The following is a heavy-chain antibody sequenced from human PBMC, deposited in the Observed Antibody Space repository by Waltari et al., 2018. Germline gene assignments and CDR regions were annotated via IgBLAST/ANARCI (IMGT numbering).Heavy chain of an antibody. Sequence: EVQLLESGGGLVQPGGSLRLSCAASGFTFSSYAMSWVRQAPGKGLEWVSVIYSGGSIYDADSVKGRFTISRDKSKNTLYLQMNSLSAEDTAVYYCANVEPYLNPAWFDPWGQGTLVTVSS. V-gene: IGHV3-23*03. CDR3: ANVEPYLNPAWFDP. D-gene: IGHD1-1*01. J-gene: IGHJ5*02. CDR1: GFTFSSYA. CDR2: IYSGGSI.